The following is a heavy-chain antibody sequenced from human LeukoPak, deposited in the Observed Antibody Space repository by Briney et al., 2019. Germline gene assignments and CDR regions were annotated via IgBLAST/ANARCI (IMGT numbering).Heavy chain of an antibody. J-gene: IGHJ6*03. V-gene: IGHV3-30*18. D-gene: IGHD2-2*01. CDR2: ISYDGSNK. CDR3: AKSIWPVVPAAIASSYYYYYMDV. CDR1: GFTFSSYG. Sequence: GGSLRLSCAASGFTFSSYGMHWVRQAPGKGLEWVAVISYDGSNKYYADSVKGRFTISRDNSKNTLYLQMNSLRAEDTAVYYCAKSIWPVVPAAIASSYYYYYMDVWGKGTTVTVSS.